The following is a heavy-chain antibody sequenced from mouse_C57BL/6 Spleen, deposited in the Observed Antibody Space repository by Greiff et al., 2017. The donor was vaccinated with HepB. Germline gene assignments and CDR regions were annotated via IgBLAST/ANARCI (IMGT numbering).Heavy chain of an antibody. CDR2: INPNNGGT. Sequence: EVQLQQSGPELVKPGASVKISCKASGYTFTDYYMNWVKQSHGKSLEWIGDINPNNGGTSYNQKFKGKATLTVDKSSSTAYMELRSLTSEDSAVYYCAREGGSPYYYAMDYWGQGTSVTVSS. D-gene: IGHD1-1*01. V-gene: IGHV1-26*01. CDR1: GYTFTDYY. J-gene: IGHJ4*01. CDR3: AREGGSPYYYAMDY.